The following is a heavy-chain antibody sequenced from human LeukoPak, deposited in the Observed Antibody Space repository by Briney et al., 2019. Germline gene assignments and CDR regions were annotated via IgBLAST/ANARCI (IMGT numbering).Heavy chain of an antibody. D-gene: IGHD5-24*01. CDR2: IYYNGGT. CDR1: GGSISSYY. CDR3: ARRMGSFDY. V-gene: IGHV4-59*08. J-gene: IGHJ4*02. Sequence: SETLSLTCTVSGGSISSYYWTWIRQPPGKGLEWTGHIYYNGGTNYNPSLKSRATMSVDTSKNQFSLKLSSVTAADTAVYYCARRMGSFDYWGQGTLVTVSS.